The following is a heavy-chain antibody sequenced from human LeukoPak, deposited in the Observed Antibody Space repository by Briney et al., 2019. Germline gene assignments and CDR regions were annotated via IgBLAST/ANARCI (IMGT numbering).Heavy chain of an antibody. V-gene: IGHV4-59*08. CDR2: IYYSGST. CDR1: GGSISSYY. J-gene: IGHJ4*02. D-gene: IGHD3-9*01. CDR3: ARGDIDYDIFTN. Sequence: PSETLSLTCTVSGGSISSYYWSWIRQPPGKGLEWIGYIYYSGSTNYNPSLKSRVTISVDTSKNQFSLKLSSVTAADTAVYYCARGDIDYDIFTNWGQGTLVTVSS.